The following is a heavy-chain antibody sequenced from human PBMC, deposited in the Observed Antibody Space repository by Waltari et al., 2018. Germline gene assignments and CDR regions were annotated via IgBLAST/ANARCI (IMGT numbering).Heavy chain of an antibody. CDR1: GFPFDTTA. J-gene: IGHJ4*02. CDR2: INGRGDDT. CDR3: AKDPWGTRYFDY. V-gene: IGHV3-23*04. D-gene: IGHD3-16*01. Sequence: EVQLVDSGGGLVQPGGSLRLSCAASGFPFDTTAMSWVRQAPGKGLEWVSSINGRGDDTYYADSVKGRFTISRDNSRSTAYLQMNSLRAEDTALYYCAKDPWGTRYFDYWGQGTPVTVSS.